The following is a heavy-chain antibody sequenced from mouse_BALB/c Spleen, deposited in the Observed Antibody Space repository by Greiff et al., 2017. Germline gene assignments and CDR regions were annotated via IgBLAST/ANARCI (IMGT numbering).Heavy chain of an antibody. CDR1: GFSLTSYD. J-gene: IGHJ3*01. V-gene: IGHV2-9-2*01. CDR3: VRDPTTATGFAY. D-gene: IGHD1-2*01. Sequence: QVQLKESGPGLVAPSQSLSITCTVSGFSLTSYDISWIRQPPGKGLEWLGVIWTGGGTNYNSAFMSRLSISKDNSKSQVFLKMNSLQTDDTAIYYCVRDPTTATGFAYWGQGTLVTVSA. CDR2: IWTGGGT.